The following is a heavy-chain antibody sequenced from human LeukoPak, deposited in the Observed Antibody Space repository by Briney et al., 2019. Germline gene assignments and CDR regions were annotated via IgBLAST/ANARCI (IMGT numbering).Heavy chain of an antibody. V-gene: IGHV4-34*01. CDR3: ARRSRDSGNYDGPSGLDY. D-gene: IGHD1-26*01. J-gene: IGHJ4*02. Sequence: SETLSLTCAVYGGSFSGYYWSWIRQPPGKGLEWIGEINHSGSTNYNPSLKSRVTISADTSKNQFSLKLTSVTAADTAVYYCARRSRDSGNYDGPSGLDYWGQGALVTVSS. CDR1: GGSFSGYY. CDR2: INHSGST.